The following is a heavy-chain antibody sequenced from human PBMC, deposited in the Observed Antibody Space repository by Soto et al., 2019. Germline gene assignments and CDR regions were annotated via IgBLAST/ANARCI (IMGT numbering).Heavy chain of an antibody. V-gene: IGHV2-70*01. Sequence: SGPTLVNPTQTLTLTCTFSGFSLSTSGMCVSWIRQPPGKALEWLALIDWDDDKYYSTSLKTRLTISKDTSKNQVVLTMTNMDPVDTATYYCARIRLRYCSSTSCYTWGNYYYGMDVWGQGTTVTVSS. D-gene: IGHD2-2*02. CDR1: GFSLSTSGMC. J-gene: IGHJ6*02. CDR2: IDWDDDK. CDR3: ARIRLRYCSSTSCYTWGNYYYGMDV.